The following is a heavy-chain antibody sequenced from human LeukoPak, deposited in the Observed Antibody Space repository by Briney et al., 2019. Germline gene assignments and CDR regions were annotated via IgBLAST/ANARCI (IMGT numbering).Heavy chain of an antibody. J-gene: IGHJ5*02. Sequence: PSETLSLTCTVSGGSISSYYWSWIRQPPGKGLEWIGYIYYSGSTNYNPSLKSRVTISVDTSKNQFSLKLSSVTAADTAVYYCARVGCSSTSCYFLNWFDPWGQGTLVTVSS. D-gene: IGHD2-2*01. CDR1: GGSISSYY. V-gene: IGHV4-59*08. CDR3: ARVGCSSTSCYFLNWFDP. CDR2: IYYSGST.